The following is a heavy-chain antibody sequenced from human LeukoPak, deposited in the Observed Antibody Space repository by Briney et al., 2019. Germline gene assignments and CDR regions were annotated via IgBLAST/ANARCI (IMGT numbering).Heavy chain of an antibody. CDR3: ARGIAAAAFDI. CDR2: IYYSGST. CDR1: GGSISSDDYY. D-gene: IGHD2-15*01. Sequence: PSETLSLTCTVSGGSISSDDYYWSWIRQPPGKGLEWIGYIYYSGSTYYNPSLKSRVTISVDTSKNQFSLKLSSVTAADTAVYYCARGIAAAAFDIWGQGTMVTVSS. V-gene: IGHV4-30-4*01. J-gene: IGHJ3*02.